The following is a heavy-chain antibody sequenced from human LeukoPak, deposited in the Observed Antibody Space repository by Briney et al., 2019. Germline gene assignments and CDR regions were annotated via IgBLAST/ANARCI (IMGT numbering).Heavy chain of an antibody. D-gene: IGHD5-12*01. J-gene: IGHJ5*02. CDR3: ARDKGLALFDP. V-gene: IGHV3-21*01. CDR2: ISSSSSYI. Sequence: SGGSLRLSCAASGFTFSSYSMNWVRQAPGMGLEWVSSISSSSSYIYYADSVKGRFTISRDNSKNTLYLQMNSLRAEDTAVYYCARDKGLALFDPWGQGTLVTVSS. CDR1: GFTFSSYS.